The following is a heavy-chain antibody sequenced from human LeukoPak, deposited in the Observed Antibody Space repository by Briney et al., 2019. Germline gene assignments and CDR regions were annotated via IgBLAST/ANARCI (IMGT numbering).Heavy chain of an antibody. J-gene: IGHJ4*02. D-gene: IGHD3-9*01. CDR3: ASEYDILTGYSETTDDY. CDR1: GGSLSSGSYY. CDR2: IYTSGST. V-gene: IGHV4-61*02. Sequence: SETLSLTCTVSGGSLSSGSYYWSWLRQPAGKGLEWLGRIYTSGSTNYNPSLKSRVTISVDTSKNQFSLKLSSVTAADTAVYYCASEYDILTGYSETTDDYWGQGTLVTVSS.